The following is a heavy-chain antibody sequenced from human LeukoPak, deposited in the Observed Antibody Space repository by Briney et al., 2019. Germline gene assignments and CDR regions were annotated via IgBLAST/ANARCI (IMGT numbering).Heavy chain of an antibody. J-gene: IGHJ6*03. D-gene: IGHD4-17*01. Sequence: ASVKVSCKASGYTFTGYYMHWVRQAPGQGLEWMGWINPNSGGTNYAQKFQGRVTMTRDTSISTAYMELSRLRSDDTAVYYCARDLSATVTAHYYYYYYMDVWGKGTTVTVSS. V-gene: IGHV1-2*02. CDR1: GYTFTGYY. CDR3: ARDLSATVTAHYYYYYYMDV. CDR2: INPNSGGT.